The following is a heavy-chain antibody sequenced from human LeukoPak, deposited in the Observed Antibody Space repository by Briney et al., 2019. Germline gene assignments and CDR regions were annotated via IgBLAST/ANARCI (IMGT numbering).Heavy chain of an antibody. Sequence: SVKVSCKASGGTFSSYAISWARQAPGQGLEWMGGIIPIFGTANYAQKFQGRVTITADESTSTAYMELSSLRSEDTAVYYCARAVVVVVAASHLYYYGMDVWGQGTTVTVSS. CDR3: ARAVVVVVAASHLYYYGMDV. J-gene: IGHJ6*02. D-gene: IGHD2-15*01. V-gene: IGHV1-69*13. CDR1: GGTFSSYA. CDR2: IIPIFGTA.